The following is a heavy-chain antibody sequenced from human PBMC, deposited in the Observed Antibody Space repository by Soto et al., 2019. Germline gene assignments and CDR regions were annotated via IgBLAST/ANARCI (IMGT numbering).Heavy chain of an antibody. CDR1: GYTFTSYY. D-gene: IGHD6-13*01. Sequence: ASLQVSCKASGYTFTSYYMHWVRQAPGQGLEWMGIINPSGGSTSYAQKFQGRVTMTRDTSTSTVYMELSSLRSEDTAVCYCARGRHLYSSSWYGWFDPWGQGTLVTVSS. J-gene: IGHJ5*02. CDR2: INPSGGST. CDR3: ARGRHLYSSSWYGWFDP. V-gene: IGHV1-46*01.